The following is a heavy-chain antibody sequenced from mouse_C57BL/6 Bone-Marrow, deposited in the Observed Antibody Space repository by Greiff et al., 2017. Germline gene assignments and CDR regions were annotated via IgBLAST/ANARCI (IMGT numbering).Heavy chain of an antibody. CDR1: GFTFSSYA. J-gene: IGHJ2*01. V-gene: IGHV5-4*01. Sequence: EVQLQESGGGLVKPGGSLKLSCAASGFTFSSYAMSWVRQTPEKRLEWVATISDGGSYTYYPDNVKGRFTISRDTAKNNLYLQMSHLQSEDTAMYYCARVGDYWGQGTTLTVSS. CDR2: ISDGGSYT. CDR3: ARVGDY.